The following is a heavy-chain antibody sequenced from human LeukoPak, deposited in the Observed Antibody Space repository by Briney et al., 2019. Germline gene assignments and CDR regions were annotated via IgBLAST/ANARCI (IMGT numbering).Heavy chain of an antibody. Sequence: GGSLRLSCAASGFTFSSHAMSWVRQAPGKGLEWVSAISGSGASTYYADSVKGRFTISRDNSRNTLYLPMNSLRAEDTAVYYCAKGLAGTTFPQYYYAMDVWGNGTTVTVSS. V-gene: IGHV3-23*01. CDR3: AKGLAGTTFPQYYYAMDV. CDR1: GFTFSSHA. J-gene: IGHJ6*04. CDR2: ISGSGAST. D-gene: IGHD1/OR15-1a*01.